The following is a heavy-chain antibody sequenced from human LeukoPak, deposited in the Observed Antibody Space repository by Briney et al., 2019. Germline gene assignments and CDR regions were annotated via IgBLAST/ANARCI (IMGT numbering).Heavy chain of an antibody. Sequence: ASVKVSCKASGYTFTSYGISWVRQAPGQGLEWMGWISAYNGNTNYAQKLQARVTMTTDTSTSIAYLELRSLRSDDTAVYYCARDSVFTNYYTTSEGPFDFWGQGTLVTVSS. CDR1: GYTFTSYG. J-gene: IGHJ4*02. CDR3: ARDSVFTNYYTTSEGPFDF. V-gene: IGHV1-18*01. D-gene: IGHD3-22*01. CDR2: ISAYNGNT.